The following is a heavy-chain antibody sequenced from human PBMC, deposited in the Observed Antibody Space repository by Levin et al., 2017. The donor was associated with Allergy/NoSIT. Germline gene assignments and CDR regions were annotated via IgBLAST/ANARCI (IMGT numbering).Heavy chain of an antibody. CDR2: ISYDGSNK. CDR1: GFTFSSYG. D-gene: IGHD3-10*01. J-gene: IGHJ4*02. V-gene: IGHV3-30*18. CDR3: AKDLGDMWFGELLTDY. Sequence: GGSLRLSCAASGFTFSSYGMHWVRQAPGKGLEWVAVISYDGSNKYYADSVKGRFTISRDNSKNTLYLQMNSLRAEDTAVYYCAKDLGDMWFGELLTDYWGQGTLVTVSS.